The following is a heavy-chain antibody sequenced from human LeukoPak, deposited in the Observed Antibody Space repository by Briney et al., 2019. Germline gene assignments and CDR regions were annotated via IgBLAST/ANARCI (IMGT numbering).Heavy chain of an antibody. V-gene: IGHV4-38-2*02. Sequence: SETLSLTCTVSGYSISSGYYWGWIRQPPGKGLEWIGSIYHSGSTYYNPSLKSRVTISVDTSKNQFSLKLSSVTAADTAVYYCARDKGTSYLSSLDYWGQGTLVTVSS. J-gene: IGHJ4*02. CDR2: IYHSGST. D-gene: IGHD6-6*01. CDR1: GYSISSGYY. CDR3: ARDKGTSYLSSLDY.